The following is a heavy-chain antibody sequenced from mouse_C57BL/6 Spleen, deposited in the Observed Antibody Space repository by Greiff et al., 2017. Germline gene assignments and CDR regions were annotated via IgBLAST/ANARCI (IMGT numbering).Heavy chain of an antibody. Sequence: VQLLQSGPELVQPGDSVKISCKASGYAFSSSWMNWVQQRPGKGLEWIGRIYPGDGDTNYNGKFKGKATLTADKSSSTAYMQLSSLTCKDSAVYFCASGLLAWFAYWGQGTLVTVSA. D-gene: IGHD2-3*01. V-gene: IGHV1-82*01. CDR3: ASGLLAWFAY. J-gene: IGHJ3*01. CDR2: IYPGDGDT. CDR1: GYAFSSSW.